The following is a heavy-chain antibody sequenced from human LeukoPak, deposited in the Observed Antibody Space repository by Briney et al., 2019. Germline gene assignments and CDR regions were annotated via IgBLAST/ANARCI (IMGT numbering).Heavy chain of an antibody. CDR3: ARPYNYGDTHDAFDI. CDR1: GYSFTDYY. D-gene: IGHD4-17*01. Sequence: GASVKVSCKASGYSFTDYYIHWVRQAPGHGPDWMGRLSPNSGDSNYAQKFQGRVTMTRDTSITTAYMELSRLRSDDTAMYYCARPYNYGDTHDAFDIWGQGTMVTVSS. J-gene: IGHJ3*02. V-gene: IGHV1-2*06. CDR2: LSPNSGDS.